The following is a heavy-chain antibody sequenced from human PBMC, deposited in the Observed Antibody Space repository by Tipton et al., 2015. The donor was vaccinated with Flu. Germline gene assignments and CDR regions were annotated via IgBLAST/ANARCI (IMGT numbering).Heavy chain of an antibody. CDR2: INYDGSTI. CDR1: GFIFTDYW. CDR3: ASSYYYPSCYFDN. V-gene: IGHV3-7*01. D-gene: IGHD3-22*01. J-gene: IGHJ4*02. Sequence: SLRLSCAASGFIFTDYWMAWVRQAPGKGLEWVANINYDGSTIYYVESVKGRFTISRDNAKNSLYPQMNSLRAEESGVYYCASSYYYPSCYFDNWGQGTLVTVSS.